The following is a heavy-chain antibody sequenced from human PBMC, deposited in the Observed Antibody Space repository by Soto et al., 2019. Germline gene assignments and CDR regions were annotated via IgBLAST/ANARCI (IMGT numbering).Heavy chain of an antibody. CDR3: ASQGYVSGATTPIDY. CDR2: IIPIFGTA. J-gene: IGHJ4*02. CDR1: GGTFSSYA. V-gene: IGHV1-69*13. D-gene: IGHD6-19*01. Sequence: GASVKVSCKASGGTFSSYAISWVRQAPGQGLEWMGGIIPIFGTANYAQKFQGRVTITADESTSTAYMELSSLRSEDTAVYYCASQGYVSGATTPIDYWGQGTLVTVSS.